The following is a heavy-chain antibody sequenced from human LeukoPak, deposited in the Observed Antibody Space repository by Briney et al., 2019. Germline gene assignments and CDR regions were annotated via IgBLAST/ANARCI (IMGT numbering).Heavy chain of an antibody. CDR1: EFTFSTYS. Sequence: GGSLRLSCAASEFTFSTYSMNWVRQAPGKGLEWVSSISSGSTYIYYADVVKGRYTISRDNAKNSLHLQMNSLRAEDTAVYYCAGSDTTGYSPREWDYWYFDLWGRATLATLSS. CDR2: ISSGSTYI. V-gene: IGHV3-21*01. J-gene: IGHJ2*01. D-gene: IGHD3-9*01. CDR3: AGSDTTGYSPREWDYWYFDL.